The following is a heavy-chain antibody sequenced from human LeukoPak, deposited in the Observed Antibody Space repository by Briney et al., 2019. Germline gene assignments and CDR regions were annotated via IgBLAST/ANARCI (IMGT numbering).Heavy chain of an antibody. J-gene: IGHJ5*02. V-gene: IGHV6-1*01. CDR3: AGLGIAVAGTSRDWFDP. Sequence: SQTLSLTCAIYGDSVSSNSAAWNWIRQSPSRGLEWLGRTYYRSKWYNDYAVSVKSRITINPDTSKNQFSLKLSSVTAADTAVYYCAGLGIAVAGTSRDWFDPWGQGTLVTVSS. D-gene: IGHD6-19*01. CDR2: TYYRSKWYN. CDR1: GDSVSSNSAA.